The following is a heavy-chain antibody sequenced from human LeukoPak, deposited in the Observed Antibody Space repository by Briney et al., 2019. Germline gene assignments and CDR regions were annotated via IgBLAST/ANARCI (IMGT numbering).Heavy chain of an antibody. J-gene: IGHJ4*02. CDR1: GFTVSSTY. Sequence: GGSLRLSCAASGFTVSSTYMSWVRQAPGKGLECVSAISGGGGDTYYADSVKGRFTISRDNSKSTLYLQMNSLRAEDTAVYYCAKAGRYNYDSTNAYWGQGTLVTVSS. D-gene: IGHD3-22*01. CDR2: ISGGGGDT. V-gene: IGHV3-23*01. CDR3: AKAGRYNYDSTNAY.